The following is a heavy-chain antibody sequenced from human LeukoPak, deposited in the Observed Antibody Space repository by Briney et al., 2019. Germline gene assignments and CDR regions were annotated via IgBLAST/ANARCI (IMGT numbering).Heavy chain of an antibody. D-gene: IGHD2-2*01. CDR1: GFTFSSYS. J-gene: IGHJ4*02. CDR3: ASPPGYCSSTSCRIHSNYPSG. V-gene: IGHV3-21*01. Sequence: GGSLRLSCAASGFTFSSYSMNWVRQAPGKGLEWVSSISSSSSYIYYADSVKGRFTISRDNAKNSLYLQMNSLRAEDTAVYYCASPPGYCSSTSCRIHSNYPSGWGQGTLVTVSS. CDR2: ISSSSSYI.